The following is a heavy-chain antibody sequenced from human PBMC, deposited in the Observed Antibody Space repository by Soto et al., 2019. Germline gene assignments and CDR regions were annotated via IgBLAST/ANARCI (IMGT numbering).Heavy chain of an antibody. Sequence: PGGSLRLSCAASGFTFTSYGMSWVRQAPGKGLEWVSTIIGSGGSTYYADSVKGRFSVSRDNSKNTLYLQMNSLRAEDTAVYYCAKDRNYYDSSGYDYWGQGTLVTVSS. V-gene: IGHV3-23*01. D-gene: IGHD3-22*01. CDR1: GFTFTSYG. CDR3: AKDRNYYDSSGYDY. CDR2: IIGSGGST. J-gene: IGHJ4*02.